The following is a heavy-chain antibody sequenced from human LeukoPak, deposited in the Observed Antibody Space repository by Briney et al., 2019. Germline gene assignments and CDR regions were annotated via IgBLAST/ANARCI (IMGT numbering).Heavy chain of an antibody. D-gene: IGHD2-2*01. J-gene: IGHJ4*02. V-gene: IGHV1-18*01. CDR2: ISAYNGNT. CDR3: AGGRCSSTSCYAFDY. CDR1: GYTFTSYG. Sequence: ASVKVSCKASGYTFTSYGISWVRQAPGQGLEWMGWISAYNGNTNYAQKLQGRVTMTTDTSTSTAYMELRSLRSDDTAVYYCAGGRCSSTSCYAFDYWGQGTLVTVSS.